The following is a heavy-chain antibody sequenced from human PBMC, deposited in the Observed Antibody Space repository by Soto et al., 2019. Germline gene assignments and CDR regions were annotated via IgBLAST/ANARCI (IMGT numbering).Heavy chain of an antibody. CDR2: IYYSGST. CDR1: GGSISSSSYY. CDR3: ARRQSSSGYGL. D-gene: IGHD6-13*01. Sequence: SETLSLTCTVSGGSISSSSYYWGWIRQPPGKGLEWIGSIYYSGSTYYNPFLKSRVTISVDTSKNQFSLKLSSVTAADTAVYYCARRQSSSGYGLWGQGTLVTVSS. V-gene: IGHV4-39*01. J-gene: IGHJ4*02.